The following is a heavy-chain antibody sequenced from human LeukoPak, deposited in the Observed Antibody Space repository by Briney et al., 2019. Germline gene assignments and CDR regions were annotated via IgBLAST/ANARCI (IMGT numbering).Heavy chain of an antibody. J-gene: IGHJ4*02. Sequence: QPGRALRLSGAASGFTFSSDAMHWVRQAPGKVLDGVAFIRYDGSNKYYADSVKGRFTISRDNSKNTLYLQMNSLRAEDTAVYYCAKERSVTGNYFDYWGQGTLVTVSS. CDR2: IRYDGSNK. D-gene: IGHD1-14*01. CDR3: AKERSVTGNYFDY. V-gene: IGHV3-30*02. CDR1: GFTFSSDA.